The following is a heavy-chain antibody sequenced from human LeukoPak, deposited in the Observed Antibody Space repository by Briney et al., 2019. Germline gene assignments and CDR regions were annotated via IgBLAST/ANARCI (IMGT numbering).Heavy chain of an antibody. CDR3: ARDPFSSSPLSGTYNY. J-gene: IGHJ4*02. Sequence: GGSLRLSCAASGFTFSSYWMSWVRQAPGKGLEWEANIKQDGSEKYYVDSVKGRFTISRDNAKNSLYLQMNSLRAEDTAVYYCARDPFSSSPLSGTYNYWGQGTLVTVSS. CDR2: IKQDGSEK. CDR1: GFTFSSYW. V-gene: IGHV3-7*01. D-gene: IGHD6-13*01.